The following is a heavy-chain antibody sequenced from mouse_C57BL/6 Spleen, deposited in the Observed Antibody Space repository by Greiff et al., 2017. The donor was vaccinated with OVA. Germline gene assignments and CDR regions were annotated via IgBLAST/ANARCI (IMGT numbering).Heavy chain of an antibody. Sequence: QVQLQQSGAELVKPGASVKISCKASGYAFSSYWMNWVKQRPGKGLEWIGQIYPGDGDTNYNGKFKGKATLTADKSSSTAYMQLSSLTSEDSAVYFCARFGNFSYYYAMDYWGQGTSVTVSS. CDR2: IYPGDGDT. V-gene: IGHV1-80*01. J-gene: IGHJ4*01. D-gene: IGHD2-1*01. CDR1: GYAFSSYW. CDR3: ARFGNFSYYYAMDY.